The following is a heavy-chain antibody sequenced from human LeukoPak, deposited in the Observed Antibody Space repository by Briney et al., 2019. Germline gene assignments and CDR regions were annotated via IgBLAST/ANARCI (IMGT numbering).Heavy chain of an antibody. J-gene: IGHJ4*02. V-gene: IGHV5-51*01. CDR1: GYSFTTYW. CDR2: IYPGDSDI. CDR3: ARRAHSGAMITLDY. D-gene: IGHD5-12*01. Sequence: GESLKISCKGSGYSFTTYWIGWVRQMPGKGLEWMGIIYPGDSDIRYSPSFQGQVTISADNSISTAYLQWSSLKASDTAMYYCARRAHSGAMITLDYWGQGTLVTVSS.